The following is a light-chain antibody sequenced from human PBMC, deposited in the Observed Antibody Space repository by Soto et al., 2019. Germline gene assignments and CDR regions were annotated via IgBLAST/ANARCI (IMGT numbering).Light chain of an antibody. Sequence: QSALTQPASVSGSPGQSITISCTGTSSDVGNYNLVSWYQLYPGTAPKLMIFEGSKRPSGVSTRFSGSKSGNTASLTISGLQAEDEADYYCSLYAGTRIVIFGGGTKLTVL. J-gene: IGLJ2*01. CDR3: SLYAGTRIVI. V-gene: IGLV2-23*01. CDR1: SSDVGNYNL. CDR2: EGS.